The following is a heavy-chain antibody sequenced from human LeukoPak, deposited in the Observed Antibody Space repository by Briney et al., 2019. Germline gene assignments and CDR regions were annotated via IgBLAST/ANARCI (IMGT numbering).Heavy chain of an antibody. CDR2: IGGGGENT. CDR1: GFTFNSYA. J-gene: IGHJ4*02. Sequence: GGSLRLSCVASGFTFNSYALSWVRQAPGKGLEWVSSIGGGGENTYYADSVKGRFTISRDSSKNTVYLHMKSLRAEDTAVYYCAKVATMTTVTWFDYWGQGTLVTVSS. V-gene: IGHV3-23*01. D-gene: IGHD4-17*01. CDR3: AKVATMTTVTWFDY.